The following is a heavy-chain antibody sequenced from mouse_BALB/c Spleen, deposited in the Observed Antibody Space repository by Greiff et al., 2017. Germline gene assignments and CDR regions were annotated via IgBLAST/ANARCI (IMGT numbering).Heavy chain of an antibody. CDR2: ISSGGST. D-gene: IGHD2-4*01. CDR3: ARTYYDYDLYYAMDY. J-gene: IGHJ4*01. Sequence: EVKLMESGGGLVKPGGSLKLSCAASGFTFSSYAMSWVRQTPEKRLEWVASISSGGSTYYPDSVKGRFTISRDNARNILYLQMSSLRSEDMAMYYCARTYYDYDLYYAMDYWGQGTSVTVSS. CDR1: GFTFSSYA. V-gene: IGHV5-6-5*01.